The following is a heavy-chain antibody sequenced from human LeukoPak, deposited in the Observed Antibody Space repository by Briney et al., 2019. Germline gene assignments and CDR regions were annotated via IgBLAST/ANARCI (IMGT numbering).Heavy chain of an antibody. V-gene: IGHV3-30*03. Sequence: GRSLRLSCAASGFTFSSYGMHWVRQAPGKGLEWVAVISYDGSNKYYADSVKGRFTISRDNSKNTLYLQMNSLRAEDTAVYYCARGTAGYHSSYFDYWGQGTLVTVSS. J-gene: IGHJ4*02. D-gene: IGHD3-16*02. CDR1: GFTFSSYG. CDR2: ISYDGSNK. CDR3: ARGTAGYHSSYFDY.